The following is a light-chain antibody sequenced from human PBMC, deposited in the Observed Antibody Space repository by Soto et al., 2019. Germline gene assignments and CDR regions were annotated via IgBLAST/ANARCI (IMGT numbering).Light chain of an antibody. CDR1: QSVGSD. V-gene: IGKV3-11*01. J-gene: IGKJ5*01. CDR3: QQRSNRSIT. CDR2: DAS. Sequence: EIGRTQSPATLSVSPGERATLSCRASQSVGSDLAWYQQKPGQAPRLVIYDASTRATGIPARFSGSGSGKDFTITISRLEPEDFAVYDCQQRSNRSITFGQGTGLG.